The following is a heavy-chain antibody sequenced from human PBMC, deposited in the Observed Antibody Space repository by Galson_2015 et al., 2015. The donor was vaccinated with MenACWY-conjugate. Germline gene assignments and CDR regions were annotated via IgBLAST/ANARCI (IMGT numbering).Heavy chain of an antibody. V-gene: IGHV4-4*02. CDR2: IYHSGST. D-gene: IGHD3-22*01. CDR3: ARVGSGYYYAFDY. J-gene: IGHJ4*02. CDR1: GGSISSSNW. Sequence: ATLSLPCAVSGGSISSSNWWRWVRQPPGKGLEWIGEIYHSGSTNYNPSLKSRVTISADKSKNQFSLKLSSVPAADSAVYYCARVGSGYYYAFDYWGQGTLFTVSS.